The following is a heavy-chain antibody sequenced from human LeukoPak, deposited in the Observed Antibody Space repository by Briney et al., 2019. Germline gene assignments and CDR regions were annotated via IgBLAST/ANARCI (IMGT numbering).Heavy chain of an antibody. CDR2: ISRNGSST. V-gene: IGHV3-64*01. J-gene: IGHJ4*02. D-gene: IGHD3-10*01. CDR3: ARSRRKFTYYYGSGSYYYFDY. CDR1: GFTFSSYG. Sequence: GGSLRLSCAASGFTFSSYGLHWVRQAPGKGLEYVSAISRNGSSTNYANSVKGRFTVSRDNSKNTLYLQMGSLRAEDMAVYYCARSRRKFTYYYGSGSYYYFDYWGQGTLVTVSS.